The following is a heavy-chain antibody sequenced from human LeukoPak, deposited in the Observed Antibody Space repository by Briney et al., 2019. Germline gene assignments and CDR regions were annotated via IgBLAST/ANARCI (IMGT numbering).Heavy chain of an antibody. J-gene: IGHJ4*02. V-gene: IGHV3-23*01. CDR3: AKDQGYSYYYLDY. CDR1: GFTFNTHA. D-gene: IGHD5-18*01. CDR2: INGNGAST. Sequence: GGSLRLSCAASGFTFNTHAMSWGRQAPGKGEERVSGINGNGASTYYSDSVKGRSTISRDNSKNTLYLQMSSLRAEDTAVYYCAKDQGYSYYYLDYWGQGTLVTVSS.